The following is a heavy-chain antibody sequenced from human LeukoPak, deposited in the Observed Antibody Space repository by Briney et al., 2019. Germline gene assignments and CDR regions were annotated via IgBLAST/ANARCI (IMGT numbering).Heavy chain of an antibody. Sequence: PSETLSLTCTVPGGSITTYYWNWIRQAPGKGLEWLGYIYNIGRTNYNPSLRNRITMSLDTSTNQFSLKVSSLTAADTAMYYCARSSDIYYFDYWGQGTLVTVSS. V-gene: IGHV4-59*12. D-gene: IGHD3-3*02. CDR3: ARSSDIYYFDY. J-gene: IGHJ4*02. CDR1: GGSITTYY. CDR2: IYNIGRT.